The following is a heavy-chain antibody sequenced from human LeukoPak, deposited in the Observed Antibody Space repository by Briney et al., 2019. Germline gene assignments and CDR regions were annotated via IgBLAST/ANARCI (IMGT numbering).Heavy chain of an antibody. CDR1: GFIFSSYW. CDR3: ARGSSGYFIDN. V-gene: IGHV3-74*01. Sequence: GGSLRLSCGASGFIFSSYWMHWVRQGPGKGLVWVSRIYDDGSRTNYADSVNGRFTISRDNAKNTVYLQMNSLTAEDTAVYFCARGSSGYFIDNWGQGTLVTVSS. CDR2: IYDDGSRT. D-gene: IGHD3-22*01. J-gene: IGHJ4*02.